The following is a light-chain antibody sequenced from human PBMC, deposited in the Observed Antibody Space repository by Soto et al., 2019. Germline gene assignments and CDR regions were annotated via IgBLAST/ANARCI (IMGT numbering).Light chain of an antibody. CDR2: GAS. Sequence: EIVLTQSPGTLSLSSGERATLSCRANESVDDDFLAWYQRRPGQAPRLLIYGASNRASGIPQRFSGGGSGIEFTLTISRLEPEDFAVYYCQQYGGSPLTFGQGTRLESK. V-gene: IGKV3-20*01. CDR1: ESVDDDF. CDR3: QQYGGSPLT. J-gene: IGKJ5*01.